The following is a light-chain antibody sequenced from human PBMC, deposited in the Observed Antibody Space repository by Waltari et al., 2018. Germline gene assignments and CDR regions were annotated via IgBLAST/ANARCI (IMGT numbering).Light chain of an antibody. Sequence: QSALTQPASVSGSPGQSITISCTGTSSDVSGYNYVSWYQQHPGKAPKLMIYDVSNRPSGLSNRFSGSKSGNTASLTISGLQAEDEADYYCSSYTSSNTWVFGGGTKLTVL. CDR1: SSDVSGYNY. V-gene: IGLV2-14*03. CDR2: DVS. J-gene: IGLJ3*02. CDR3: SSYTSSNTWV.